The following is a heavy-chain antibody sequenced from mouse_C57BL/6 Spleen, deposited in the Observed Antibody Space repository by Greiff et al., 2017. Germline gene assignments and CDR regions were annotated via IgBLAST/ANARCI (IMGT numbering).Heavy chain of an antibody. V-gene: IGHV1-15*01. D-gene: IGHD3-2*02. CDR3: TRHLDSSVLGAMDY. CDR1: GYTFTDYE. J-gene: IGHJ4*01. CDR2: IDPETGGT. Sequence: QVQLQQSGAELVRPGASVTLSCKASGYTFTDYEMHWVKQTPVHGLEWIGAIDPETGGTAYNQKFKGKAILTADKSSSTAYMELRSLTSEDSAVYYCTRHLDSSVLGAMDYWGQGTSVTVSS.